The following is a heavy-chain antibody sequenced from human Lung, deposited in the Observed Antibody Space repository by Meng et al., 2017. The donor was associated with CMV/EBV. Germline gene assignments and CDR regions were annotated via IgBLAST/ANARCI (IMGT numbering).Heavy chain of an antibody. CDR1: GYTFTGYY. CDR3: GRVVASAQLPPLDV. CDR2: INPITGAT. Sequence: ASXXVSXKALGYTFTGYYVHWLRQAPGQGLEWMGWINPITGATKYAQKFQGRVTMTRDTSISTAYMDLSRLTSDDAAIYYCGRVVASAQLPPLDVWRQGPTVTVSS. J-gene: IGHJ6*02. V-gene: IGHV1-2*02. D-gene: IGHD1-1*01.